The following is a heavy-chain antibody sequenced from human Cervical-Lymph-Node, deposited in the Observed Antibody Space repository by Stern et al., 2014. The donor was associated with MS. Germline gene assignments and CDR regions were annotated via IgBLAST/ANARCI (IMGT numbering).Heavy chain of an antibody. D-gene: IGHD3-16*01. CDR1: GFTFSSYA. J-gene: IGHJ6*02. CDR2: ISFDGSNE. Sequence: QVQLVESGGGVVQPGRSLRLSCAASGFTFSSYAMHWVRQAPGKGLEWVAAISFDGSNEYHAVPVKGRFTISRDNSRHNARNTLYLQMNSLRAEDTAVYFCARDRAVWSRNRGWGGVWGQGTTVTVSS. V-gene: IGHV3-30-3*01. CDR3: ARDRAVWSRNRGWGGV.